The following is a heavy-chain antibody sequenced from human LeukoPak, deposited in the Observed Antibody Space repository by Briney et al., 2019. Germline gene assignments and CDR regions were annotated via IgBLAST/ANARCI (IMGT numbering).Heavy chain of an antibody. J-gene: IGHJ6*02. V-gene: IGHV3-21*01. CDR2: ISSSSSYI. CDR1: GFTFSSYS. D-gene: IGHD3-3*01. Sequence: GGSLRLSCAASGFTFSSYSMNWVRQAPGKGLEWVSSISSSSSYIYYADSVKGRFTISGDNAKNSLYLQMNSLRAEDTAVYYCARDGKYDFWSGYYYYYYGMDVWGQGTTVTVSS. CDR3: ARDGKYDFWSGYYYYYYGMDV.